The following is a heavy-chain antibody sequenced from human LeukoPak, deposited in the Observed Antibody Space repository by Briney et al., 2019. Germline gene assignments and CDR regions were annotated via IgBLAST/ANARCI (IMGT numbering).Heavy chain of an antibody. J-gene: IGHJ4*02. V-gene: IGHV4-39*01. Sequence: SETLSLTCTGSGGSLSSHNYYSGWIRQPPGKGLEWIGSIYYSGSTYYNPSLKSRVTISVDTSKNQFSLKLCSVTAAYSAVHCRRSHWVIYWYVYSCGQGSLVTVSS. D-gene: IGHD2-8*02. CDR3: RSHWVIYWYVYS. CDR1: GGSLSSHNYY. CDR2: IYYSGST.